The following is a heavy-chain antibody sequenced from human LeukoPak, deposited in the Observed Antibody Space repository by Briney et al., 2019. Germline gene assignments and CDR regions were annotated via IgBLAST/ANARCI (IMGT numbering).Heavy chain of an antibody. CDR2: ISSSSSYI. Sequence: PGGSLRLSCVVSGLRFRNYGMHWVRQAPGKGLEWVSSISSSSSYIYYADSVKGRFTISRDNAKNSLYLQMNSLRAEDTAVYYCARASPVSPYYDFWSGYSYYFDYWGQGTLVTVSS. CDR1: GLRFRNYG. CDR3: ARASPVSPYYDFWSGYSYYFDY. J-gene: IGHJ4*02. D-gene: IGHD3-3*01. V-gene: IGHV3-21*01.